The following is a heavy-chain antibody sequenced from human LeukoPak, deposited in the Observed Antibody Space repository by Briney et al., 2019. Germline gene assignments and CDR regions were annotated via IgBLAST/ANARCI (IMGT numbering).Heavy chain of an antibody. V-gene: IGHV3-9*01. Sequence: GGSLRLSCAASGFTFDDYAMHWVRQAPGKGLEWVSGISWNSGSIGYADSVKGRFTISRDNAKNSLYLQMNSLRAEDTAVYYCARATTVVIDWGQGTLVTVSS. D-gene: IGHD4-23*01. J-gene: IGHJ4*02. CDR2: ISWNSGSI. CDR3: ARATTVVID. CDR1: GFTFDDYA.